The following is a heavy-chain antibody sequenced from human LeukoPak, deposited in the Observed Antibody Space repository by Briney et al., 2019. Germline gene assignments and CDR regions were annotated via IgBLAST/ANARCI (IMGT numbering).Heavy chain of an antibody. V-gene: IGHV4-34*01. J-gene: IGHJ5*02. D-gene: IGHD6-19*01. CDR2: INHSGGT. CDR3: ARYVAVAGTIKWFDP. CDR1: GGSFSGSY. Sequence: SETLSLTCAVYGGSFSGSYWSWIRQPPGKGLEWIGEINHSGGTNYNPSLKSRVTISVDTSKNQCSLKLSSVTAADTAVYYCARYVAVAGTIKWFDPWGQGTPVTVSS.